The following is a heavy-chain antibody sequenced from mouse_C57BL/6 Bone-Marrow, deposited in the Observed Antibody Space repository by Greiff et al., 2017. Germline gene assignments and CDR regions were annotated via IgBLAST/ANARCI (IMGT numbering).Heavy chain of an antibody. CDR3: AREEAYYSKYFDY. V-gene: IGHV1-72*01. Sequence: QVQLQQPGAELVKPGASVKLSCKASGYTFTSYWLHWVKQRPGRGLEWIGRIDPNSGGTKYNEKVKSKATLTVDKHSSAAYMQLSSLTAEDSAVYDCAREEAYYSKYFDYWGQGTTLTVSS. D-gene: IGHD2-5*01. CDR2: IDPNSGGT. CDR1: GYTFTSYW. J-gene: IGHJ2*01.